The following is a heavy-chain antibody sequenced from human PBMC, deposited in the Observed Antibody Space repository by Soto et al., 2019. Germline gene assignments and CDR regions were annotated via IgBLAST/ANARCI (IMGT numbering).Heavy chain of an antibody. J-gene: IGHJ6*02. D-gene: IGHD2-2*01. V-gene: IGHV3-33*01. Sequence: GSLRLSCAASGFTFSSYGMHWVRQAPGKGLEWVAVIWYDGSNKYYADSVKGRFTISRDNSKNTLYLQMNSLRAEDTAVYYCARGLGYCSSTSCSYYYYYGMDVWGQGTTVTVSS. CDR3: ARGLGYCSSTSCSYYYYYGMDV. CDR2: IWYDGSNK. CDR1: GFTFSSYG.